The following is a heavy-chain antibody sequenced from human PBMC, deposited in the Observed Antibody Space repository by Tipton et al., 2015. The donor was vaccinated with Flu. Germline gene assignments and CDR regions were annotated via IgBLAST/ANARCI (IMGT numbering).Heavy chain of an antibody. J-gene: IGHJ4*02. Sequence: GSLRLSCAASGFTFSRYAMSWVRQAPGKGLEWVSAFSGSRGSTYFADSVKGRFTISRDNSKNTLFLQMNSLRAEDTAIYYCAKVIPEIVSGLDYWGQGTLVTVSS. D-gene: IGHD5/OR15-5a*01. CDR1: GFTFSRYA. CDR2: FSGSRGST. CDR3: AKVIPEIVSGLDY. V-gene: IGHV3-23*01.